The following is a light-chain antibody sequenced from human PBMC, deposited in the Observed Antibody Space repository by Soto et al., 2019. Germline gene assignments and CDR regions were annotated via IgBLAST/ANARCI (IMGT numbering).Light chain of an antibody. Sequence: DIQMNHSPSTLYAYIGDRVTITCRASQSISTFLAWYQQKPGKAPQILIYDASKLEPGVPSRLSGGGSGTQFTLTISSLQPDDFATYYCQQYDTYPLTFCGGTKVDI. J-gene: IGKJ4*01. CDR3: QQYDTYPLT. CDR1: QSISTF. CDR2: DAS. V-gene: IGKV1-5*01.